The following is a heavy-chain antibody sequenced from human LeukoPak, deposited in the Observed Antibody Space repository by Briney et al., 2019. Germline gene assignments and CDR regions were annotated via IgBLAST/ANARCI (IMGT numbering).Heavy chain of an antibody. CDR2: IKSDGSEK. J-gene: IGHJ3*01. D-gene: IGHD1-26*01. V-gene: IGHV3-7*01. CDR1: DFTFRNYW. CDR3: HRVGEHQLIRDAIDV. Sequence: GGSLRLSCVGSDFTFRNYWMSWVRQAPGKGLEWVANIKSDGSEKDYVDSVKGRFTISRDNAKNLLYLQMNSLRVEDTAVYYCHRVGEHQLIRDAIDVWGQGTMVTASS.